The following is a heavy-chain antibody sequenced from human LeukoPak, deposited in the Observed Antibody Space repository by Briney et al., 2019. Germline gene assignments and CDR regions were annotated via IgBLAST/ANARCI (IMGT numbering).Heavy chain of an antibody. D-gene: IGHD5/OR15-5a*01. CDR1: GASMSSGGYY. CDR2: IIHSGST. J-gene: IGHJ3*01. V-gene: IGHV4-30-2*01. Sequence: SETLSLTCTVSGASMSSGGYYWSWIRQPPGKGLEWIXXIIHSGSTDYNPSLKSRITISVDRSKNLFSLRLNSVTAADTAVYXXARGGPSXXXXXGAFDLWGRGTMVSVSS. CDR3: ARGGPSXXXXXGAFDL.